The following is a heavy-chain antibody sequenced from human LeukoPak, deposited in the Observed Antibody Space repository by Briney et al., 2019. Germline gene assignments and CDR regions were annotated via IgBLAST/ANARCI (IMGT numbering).Heavy chain of an antibody. CDR3: ARHGHYDFWSGYSLDY. J-gene: IGHJ4*02. V-gene: IGHV3-64*01. D-gene: IGHD3-3*01. CDR2: NVCTK. Sequence: NVCTKYYAISVKWRFTISRENSKNTMYIKKDRLRGEDKAVYYCARHGHYDFWSGYSLDYWGQGTLVTVSS.